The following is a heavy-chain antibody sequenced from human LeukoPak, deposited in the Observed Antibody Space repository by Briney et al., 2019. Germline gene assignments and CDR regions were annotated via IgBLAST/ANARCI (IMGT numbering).Heavy chain of an antibody. D-gene: IGHD3-22*01. J-gene: IGHJ4*02. CDR2: ISGSGGST. CDR1: GFTLSSYA. CDR3: AKDLGYYDSSGYQTGFDY. V-gene: IGHV3-23*01. Sequence: PGGSLRLSCAASGFTLSSYAMSWVRQAPGKGLEWVSAISGSGGSTYYADSVKGRFTISRDNSKNTLYLQMNSLRAEDTAVYYCAKDLGYYDSSGYQTGFDYWGQGTLVTVSS.